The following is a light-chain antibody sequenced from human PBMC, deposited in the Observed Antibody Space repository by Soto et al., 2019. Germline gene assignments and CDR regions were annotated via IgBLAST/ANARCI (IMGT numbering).Light chain of an antibody. V-gene: IGKV2-28*01. J-gene: IGKJ2*01. CDR1: QSLLHTNGHNY. Sequence: IGVSQSPLSGPVTLGEWSAISCGSTQSLLHTNGHNYLDWYLQKPGQSPQLLIYLGSNRASGVPDRLSGSGSGTDFTLKISRVEAEDVGVYYCMQALQTPPYTFGQGTKVDSK. CDR2: LGS. CDR3: MQALQTPPYT.